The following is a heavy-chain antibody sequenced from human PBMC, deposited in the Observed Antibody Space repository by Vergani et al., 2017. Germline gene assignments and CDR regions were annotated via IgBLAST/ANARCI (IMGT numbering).Heavy chain of an antibody. CDR2: IWYDGRNK. CDR3: AKAGSVASESLQYNYYMDV. J-gene: IGHJ6*03. Sequence: QVHLVESGGGVVQPGRSLRLSCAASGFTFGSFGMHWVRQAPGKGLEWVAVIWYDGRNKQYADSVKGRFTVSRDNSQSTLYLQMNSLRAEDTAMYYCAKAGSVASESLQYNYYMDVWGRGTTVTVS. D-gene: IGHD4-11*01. CDR1: GFTFGSFG. V-gene: IGHV3-33*06.